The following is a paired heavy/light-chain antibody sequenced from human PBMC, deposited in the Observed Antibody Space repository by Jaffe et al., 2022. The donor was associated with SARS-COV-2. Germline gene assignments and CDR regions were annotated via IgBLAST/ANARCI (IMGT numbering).Heavy chain of an antibody. D-gene: IGHD5-12*01. V-gene: IGHV3-43*01. CDR2: IGWDGGNT. CDR1: GFTFDDDT. CDR3: VKDKGGYDGLDY. Sequence: EVQLVESGGAVVQPGGSLRLSCAASGFTFDDDTMHWVRQAPGKGLEWVSLIGWDGGNTFYADSVKGRFTISRDNSKNSLYLQMNSLRTEDTALYYCVKDKGGYDGLDYWGQGTLVTVSS. J-gene: IGHJ4*02.
Light chain of an antibody. CDR3: AAWDDSLNGPV. V-gene: IGLV1-44*01. Sequence: QSVLTQPPSASGTPGQRVTISCSGSSSNIGSKTANWYQQLPGTAPKLLIYSNNRRPSGVPDRFSGSKSGTSASLAISGLQSEDEADYYCAAWDDSLNGPVFGGGTKLTVL. CDR2: SNN. CDR1: SSNIGSKT. J-gene: IGLJ2*01.